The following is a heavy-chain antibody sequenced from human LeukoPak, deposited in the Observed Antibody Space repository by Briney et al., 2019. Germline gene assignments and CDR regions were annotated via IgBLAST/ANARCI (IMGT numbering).Heavy chain of an antibody. Sequence: PGGSLRLSCAASGFTFSSYAMSWVRQAPGKGLEWVSAISGSGGSTYYADSVKGRFTISRDNSKNTLYLQMNSLRAEDTAVYYCAKASEVVGDYPTTDFDYWGQGTLVTVSS. CDR3: AKASEVVGDYPTTDFDY. V-gene: IGHV3-23*01. CDR1: GFTFSSYA. CDR2: ISGSGGST. J-gene: IGHJ4*02. D-gene: IGHD4-17*01.